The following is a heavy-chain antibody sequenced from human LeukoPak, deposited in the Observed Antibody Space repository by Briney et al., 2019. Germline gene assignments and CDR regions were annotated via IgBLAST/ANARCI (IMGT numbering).Heavy chain of an antibody. J-gene: IGHJ6*03. CDR3: ARGDGYNFWEEDYYMDA. D-gene: IGHD5-24*01. V-gene: IGHV4-38-2*02. CDR1: GYSINSAYY. CDR2: IYHSGSP. Sequence: PSETLSLTCTVSGYSINSAYYWGWIRQPPGKGPEWIGSIYHSGSPDYNPSLKSRVTISVDTSKNQFSLRLSSVTAADTAVYYCARGDGYNFWEEDYYMDAWGKGTTVTISS.